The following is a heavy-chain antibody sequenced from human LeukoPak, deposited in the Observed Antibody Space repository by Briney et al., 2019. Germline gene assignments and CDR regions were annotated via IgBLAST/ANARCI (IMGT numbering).Heavy chain of an antibody. D-gene: IGHD3-10*01. CDR3: SKRFGFFVPEINIDY. Sequence: PGGSLRLSCAASGFTFSNYAMSWVRQAPGKGLEWVSGISGGGGNTYYADSVRGRFSISRDNSKNTLYLQMSSLRAEDTAVYYLSKRFGFFVPEINIDYWGQGTLVTVSS. V-gene: IGHV3-23*01. CDR1: GFTFSNYA. CDR2: ISGGGGNT. J-gene: IGHJ4*02.